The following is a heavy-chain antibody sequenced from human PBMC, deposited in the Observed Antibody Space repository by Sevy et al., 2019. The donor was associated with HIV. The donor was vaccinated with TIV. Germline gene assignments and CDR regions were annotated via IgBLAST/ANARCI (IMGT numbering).Heavy chain of an antibody. D-gene: IGHD3-3*01. CDR2: INHSGST. CDR3: ARAPLGITIFGVVTPPLDY. CDR1: GGSFSGYY. V-gene: IGHV4-34*01. J-gene: IGHJ4*02. Sequence: SETLSLTCAVYGGSFSGYYWSWIRQPPGKGLEWIGEINHSGSTNYNPSLKSRVTISVDTSKNQFSLKLSPVTAADTAVYYCARAPLGITIFGVVTPPLDYWGQGTLVTVSS.